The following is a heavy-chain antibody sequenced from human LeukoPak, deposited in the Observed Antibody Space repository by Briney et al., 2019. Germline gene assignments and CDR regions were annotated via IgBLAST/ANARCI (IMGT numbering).Heavy chain of an antibody. CDR3: ARDRWEGYCTNGVCYSGYYYYYMDV. V-gene: IGHV3-7*01. D-gene: IGHD2-8*01. Sequence: GGSLRLSCAASGFTFSSYWMSWVRQAPGKGLEWVANIKQDGSEKYYVDSVKGRFTISRDNAKNSLYLQMNSLRAEDTAVYYCARDRWEGYCTNGVCYSGYYYYYMDVWGKGTTVTVSS. CDR2: IKQDGSEK. J-gene: IGHJ6*03. CDR1: GFTFSSYW.